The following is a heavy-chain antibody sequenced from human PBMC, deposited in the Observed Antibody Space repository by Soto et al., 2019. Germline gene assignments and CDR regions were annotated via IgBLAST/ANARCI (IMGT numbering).Heavy chain of an antibody. CDR3: ARVPYGEPYYYYYMDV. V-gene: IGHV4-59*01. CDR1: GGSISSYY. J-gene: IGHJ6*03. D-gene: IGHD4-17*01. Sequence: PSETLSLTCTVSGGSISSYYWSWIRQPPGKGLEWIGYIYYSGSTNYNPSLKSRVTISVDTSKNQFSLKLSSVTAADTAVYYCARVPYGEPYYYYYMDVWGKGTTVTVSS. CDR2: IYYSGST.